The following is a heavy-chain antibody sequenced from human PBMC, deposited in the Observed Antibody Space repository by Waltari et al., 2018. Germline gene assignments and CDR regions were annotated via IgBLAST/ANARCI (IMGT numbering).Heavy chain of an antibody. CDR2: IFTSGIT. D-gene: IGHD4-17*01. CDR3: ARESGDYSPFDN. V-gene: IGHV4-4*07. Sequence: QVQLQESGPGLVKPLETLSLTCSVSGGPIRSYYWRWIRQPAGKGLEWIGHIFTSGITKYNPSLKSRVTMSVDTSKNQFSLKLTSVTAADTAVYYCARESGDYSPFDNWGQGTLVTVSS. CDR1: GGPIRSYY. J-gene: IGHJ4*02.